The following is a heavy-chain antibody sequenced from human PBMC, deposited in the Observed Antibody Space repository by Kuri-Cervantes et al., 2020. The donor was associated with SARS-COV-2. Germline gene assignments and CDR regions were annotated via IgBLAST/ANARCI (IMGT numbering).Heavy chain of an antibody. CDR3: ARGGSYYLDEYYFDY. CDR2: IYNSGST. J-gene: IGHJ4*02. Sequence: SETLSLTCTVSGGSFSSYYWSWIRQPPGKGLEWIGYIYNSGSTNYNPSLKSRVTISVDTSKNQFSLKLSSVTAADTAVYYCARGGSYYLDEYYFDYWGQGTLVTVSS. V-gene: IGHV4-59*12. D-gene: IGHD1-26*01. CDR1: GGSFSSYY.